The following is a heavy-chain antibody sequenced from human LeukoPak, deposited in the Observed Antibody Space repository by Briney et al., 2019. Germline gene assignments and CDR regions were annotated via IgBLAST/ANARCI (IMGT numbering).Heavy chain of an antibody. CDR2: IIPIFGTA. CDR1: GGTLSSYA. V-gene: IGHV1-69*13. CDR3: AREGPENDAYCGGDCYSSLRYYYGMDV. Sequence: ASVKVSCKASGGTLSSYAISWVRQAPGQGLEWMGGIIPIFGTANYAQKFQGRVTITADESTSTAYMELSSLRSEDTAVYYCAREGPENDAYCGGDCYSSLRYYYGMDVWGQGTTVTVSS. J-gene: IGHJ6*02. D-gene: IGHD2-21*02.